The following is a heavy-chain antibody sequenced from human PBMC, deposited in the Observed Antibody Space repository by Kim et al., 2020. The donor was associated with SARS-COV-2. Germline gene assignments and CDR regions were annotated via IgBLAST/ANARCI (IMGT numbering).Heavy chain of an antibody. CDR2: ISSSSSYT. D-gene: IGHD3-10*01. V-gene: IGHV3-11*05. Sequence: GGSLRLSCAASGFTFSDYYMSWIRQAPGKGLEWVSYISSSSSYTNYADSVKGRFTISRDNAKNSLYLQMNSLRAEDTAVYYCARDGPMVRGDYWGQGTLVTVSS. CDR3: ARDGPMVRGDY. J-gene: IGHJ4*02. CDR1: GFTFSDYY.